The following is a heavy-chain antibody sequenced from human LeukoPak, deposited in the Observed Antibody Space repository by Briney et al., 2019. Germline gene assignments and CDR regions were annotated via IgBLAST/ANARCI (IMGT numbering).Heavy chain of an antibody. Sequence: GGSLRLSCAASGFTFSSYGMHWVRQAPGKGLEWAAVIWYDGSNKYYADSVKGRFTISRDNSKNTLYLQMNSLRAEDTAVYYCGRDWGNIAIDYWGQGTLVTVSS. CDR1: GFTFSSYG. V-gene: IGHV3-33*01. J-gene: IGHJ4*02. D-gene: IGHD3-16*01. CDR3: GRDWGNIAIDY. CDR2: IWYDGSNK.